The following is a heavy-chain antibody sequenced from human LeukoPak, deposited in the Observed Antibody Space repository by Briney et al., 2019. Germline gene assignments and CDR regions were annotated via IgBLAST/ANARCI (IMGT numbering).Heavy chain of an antibody. Sequence: ASVKVSCKASGYTFTSYDINWVRQATGQGLEWMGWMNPNSGNTGYAQKFQGRVTMTRNTSISTAYMELSSLRSEDTAVYCCARAGKYRRYCSSTSCYYWFDPWGQGTLVTVSS. CDR2: MNPNSGNT. CDR1: GYTFTSYD. V-gene: IGHV1-8*01. J-gene: IGHJ5*02. CDR3: ARAGKYRRYCSSTSCYYWFDP. D-gene: IGHD2-2*01.